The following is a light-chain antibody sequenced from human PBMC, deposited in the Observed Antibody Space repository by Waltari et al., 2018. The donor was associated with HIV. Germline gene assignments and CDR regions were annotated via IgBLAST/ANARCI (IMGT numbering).Light chain of an antibody. CDR3: SSYTSSGTLGV. V-gene: IGLV2-14*01. CDR1: SSDVGGYHY. Sequence: QSALTQPASVSGSPGPSITIPCPGTSSDVGGYHYVAWYQQHPGKAPKLMIYEFSNRPSGVSNRFAGSKSGNTASLTISGLQAEDEADYYCSSYTSSGTLGVFGTGTKVTVL. J-gene: IGLJ1*01. CDR2: EFS.